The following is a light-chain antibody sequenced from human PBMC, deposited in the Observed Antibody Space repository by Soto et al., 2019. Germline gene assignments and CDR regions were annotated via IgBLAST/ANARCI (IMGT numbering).Light chain of an antibody. V-gene: IGKV1-39*01. Sequence: DIQMTQSPSSLSASVGDRVTITCRSSQSIFSYLSWYQQKPGTAPKLLIHSVNNLESGVPSRFSGSGSGTDFTLTITSLQTDDSAIYYCQESYSECAFTFGGGTKVDIK. CDR1: QSIFSY. CDR3: QESYSECAFT. CDR2: SVN. J-gene: IGKJ4*01.